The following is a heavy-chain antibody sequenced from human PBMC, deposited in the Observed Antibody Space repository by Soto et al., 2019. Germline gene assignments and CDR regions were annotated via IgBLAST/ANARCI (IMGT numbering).Heavy chain of an antibody. CDR2: ISAYNGNT. CDR3: ARVGSSGYLL. D-gene: IGHD3-22*01. J-gene: IGHJ4*02. Sequence: ASVKVSCKASGYTFSSYDTSWVRQAPGQGLEWMGWISAYNGNTNYEQKLQDRVTMTTDTSTSTAYMELRSLRSDDTAVYYCARVGSSGYLLWGQGTLVTVSS. CDR1: GYTFSSYD. V-gene: IGHV1-18*01.